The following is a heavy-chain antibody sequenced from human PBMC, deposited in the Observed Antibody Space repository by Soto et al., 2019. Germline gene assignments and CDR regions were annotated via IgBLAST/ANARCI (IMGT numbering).Heavy chain of an antibody. J-gene: IGHJ4*02. CDR3: AREGVY. CDR2: ISGSGTAE. CDR1: GFTFSAHE. Sequence: GGSLRLSCVASGFTFSAHEMNWVRQAPGEGLEWISYISGSGTAEYYADSVNGRFSISRDNAQNTLYLQMNGLKVEDTGIYYCAREGVYWGQGTLVTVSS. D-gene: IGHD2-8*01. V-gene: IGHV3-48*03.